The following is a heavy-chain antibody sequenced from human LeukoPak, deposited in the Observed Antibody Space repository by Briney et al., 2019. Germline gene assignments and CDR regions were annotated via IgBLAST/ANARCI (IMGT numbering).Heavy chain of an antibody. CDR1: GFTFSSYS. V-gene: IGHV3-21*01. CDR3: ARDRRGYDFWSGYDY. CDR2: ISSSSSYI. Sequence: GGSLRLSCAASGFTFSSYSMNWVRQAPGKGLEGVSSISSSSSYIYYADSVKGRFTISRDNAKNSLYLQMNSLRAEDTAVYYCARDRRGYDFWSGYDYWGQGTLVTVSS. J-gene: IGHJ4*02. D-gene: IGHD3-3*01.